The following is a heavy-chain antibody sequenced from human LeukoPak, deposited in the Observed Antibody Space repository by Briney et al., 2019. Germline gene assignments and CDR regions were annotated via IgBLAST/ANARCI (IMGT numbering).Heavy chain of an antibody. CDR2: ISGSGGST. J-gene: IGHJ4*02. Sequence: SGGSLRLSCAASGFTFSSYAMSWVRQAPGKGLEWVSAISGSGGSTYYADSVKGRFTISRDNSKNTLYLQMNSLRAEDTAVYYCAKGWSIAVADCLDYWGQGTLVTVSS. V-gene: IGHV3-23*01. D-gene: IGHD6-19*01. CDR3: AKGWSIAVADCLDY. CDR1: GFTFSSYA.